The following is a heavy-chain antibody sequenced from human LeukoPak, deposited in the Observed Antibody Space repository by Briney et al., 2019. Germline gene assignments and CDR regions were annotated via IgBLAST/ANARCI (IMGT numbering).Heavy chain of an antibody. CDR2: IYYSGST. D-gene: IGHD3-22*01. Sequence: PSETLSLTCTVSGGSISSYYWSWIRQPPGKGLEWIGYIYYSGSTNYNPSPKSRVTISVDTSKNQFSLKLSSVTAADTAVYYCASLNDYYDSSLTFDYWGQGTLVTVSS. CDR1: GGSISSYY. J-gene: IGHJ4*02. CDR3: ASLNDYYDSSLTFDY. V-gene: IGHV4-59*08.